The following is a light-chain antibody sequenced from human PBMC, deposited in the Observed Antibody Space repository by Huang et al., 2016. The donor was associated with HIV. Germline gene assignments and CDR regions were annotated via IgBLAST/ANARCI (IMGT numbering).Light chain of an antibody. CDR1: QSVGSN. CDR2: GAS. V-gene: IGKV3-15*01. CDR3: QQYNNWPLT. J-gene: IGKJ4*01. Sequence: EIVMTQSPATLSVSPGERTPISCRASQSVGSNLAWYQQKPGQAPRLLISGASTRAAGIPARFSGSGSGTEFALTISNLQSEDFAVYYCQQYNNWPLTFAGGTKVEIK.